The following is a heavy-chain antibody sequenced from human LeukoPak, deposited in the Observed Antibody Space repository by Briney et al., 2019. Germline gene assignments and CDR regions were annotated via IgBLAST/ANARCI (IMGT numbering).Heavy chain of an antibody. Sequence: PSGTLSLTCAVSGGSISSSNWWSWVRQPPGKGLEWIGEIYHSGSTNYNPSLKSRVTISVDTSKNQFSLKLSSVTAADTAVCYCARGDDYVWGSYRYSRVGVDYWGQGTLVTVSS. CDR2: IYHSGST. J-gene: IGHJ4*02. V-gene: IGHV4-4*02. D-gene: IGHD3-16*02. CDR3: ARGDDYVWGSYRYSRVGVDY. CDR1: GGSISSSNW.